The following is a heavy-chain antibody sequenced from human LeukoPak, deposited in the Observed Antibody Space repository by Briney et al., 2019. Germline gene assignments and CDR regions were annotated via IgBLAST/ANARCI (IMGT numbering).Heavy chain of an antibody. Sequence: PGGSLRLSCAASGFTVSSNYMSWVRQAPEKGLEWVSVIYSGGTTYYADSVKGRFTISRDNSKNTLYLQMNSLRAEDTAVYYCARFSFQYGMDVWGQGTTVTVSS. V-gene: IGHV3-53*01. J-gene: IGHJ6*02. CDR1: GFTVSSNY. CDR3: ARFSFQYGMDV. CDR2: IYSGGTT. D-gene: IGHD2-2*01.